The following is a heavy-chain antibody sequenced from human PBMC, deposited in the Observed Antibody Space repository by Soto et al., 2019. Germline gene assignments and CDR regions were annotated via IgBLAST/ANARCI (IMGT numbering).Heavy chain of an antibody. CDR3: ANGSYYDSSGYYYLLDYFDY. CDR1: GFTFSSYG. CDR2: ISYDGSNK. Sequence: QVQLVESGGGVVQPGRSLRLSCAASGFTFSSYGMHWVRQAPGKGLEWVAVISYDGSNKYYADSVKGRFTISRDNSKNTLYLQMNRLRAEDTAVYYCANGSYYDSSGYYYLLDYFDYWGQGTLVTVSS. D-gene: IGHD3-22*01. V-gene: IGHV3-30*18. J-gene: IGHJ4*02.